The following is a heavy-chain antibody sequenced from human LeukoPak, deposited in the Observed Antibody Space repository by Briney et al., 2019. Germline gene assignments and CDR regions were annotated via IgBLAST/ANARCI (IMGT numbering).Heavy chain of an antibody. Sequence: PGGSLRLSCVASGFSFSGYSMNWVRQAPGKGLDWVSYISSGSRTIFYGDSVKGRFTISRDNAKNVLYLQMNSLRVEDTAVYFCARLSSWVFEIWGQGTMVTVSS. J-gene: IGHJ3*02. CDR3: ARLSSWVFEI. CDR1: GFSFSGYS. V-gene: IGHV3-48*04. D-gene: IGHD3-16*01. CDR2: ISSGSRTI.